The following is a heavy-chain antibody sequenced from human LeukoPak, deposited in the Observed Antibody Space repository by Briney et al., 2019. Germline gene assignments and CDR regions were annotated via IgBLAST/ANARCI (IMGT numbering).Heavy chain of an antibody. CDR2: IYYSGST. Sequence: SVTLSLTCTVSGDSISSYYWSWIRQPPGKGLEWIGYIYYSGSTIYNPSLKSRVTMSLDTSKNQFSLKLRSVTAADTAVYYCARGVISTDAFDVWGQGTMVTVSS. CDR1: GDSISSYY. V-gene: IGHV4-59*01. J-gene: IGHJ3*01. CDR3: ARGVISTDAFDV. D-gene: IGHD3-3*02.